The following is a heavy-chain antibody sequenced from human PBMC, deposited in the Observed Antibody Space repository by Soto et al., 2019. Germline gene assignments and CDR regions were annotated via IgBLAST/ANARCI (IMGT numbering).Heavy chain of an antibody. J-gene: IGHJ6*03. CDR3: AADIASRHHYYYYMDV. CDR1: GFTFTRSA. D-gene: IGHD6-13*01. V-gene: IGHV1-58*02. Sequence: SVKVSCKASGFTFTRSAMQWVRQARGQRLEWIGWIVVGSGNTNYAQKFQERVTITRDMSTSTAYMELSSLRSEDTAVYYCAADIASRHHYYYYMDVWGKGTTVTVSS. CDR2: IVVGSGNT.